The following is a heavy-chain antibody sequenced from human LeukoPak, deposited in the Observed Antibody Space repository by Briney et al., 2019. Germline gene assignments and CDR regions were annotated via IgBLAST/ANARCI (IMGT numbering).Heavy chain of an antibody. CDR2: IYYSGST. Sequence: SETLSLTCTVSGGSISSYYWSWIRQPPGKGLEWIGYIYYSGSTNYNPSLKSRVTISVDTSKNQFSLKLSSVTAADTAVYYCARVTWELSGEFDYWGQGTLVTVSS. V-gene: IGHV4-59*01. J-gene: IGHJ4*02. D-gene: IGHD1-26*01. CDR3: ARVTWELSGEFDY. CDR1: GGSISSYY.